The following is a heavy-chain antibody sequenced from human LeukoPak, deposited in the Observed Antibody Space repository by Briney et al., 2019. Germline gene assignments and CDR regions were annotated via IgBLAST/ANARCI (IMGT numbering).Heavy chain of an antibody. CDR3: ARERPYYDFWSGYYKRANWLDP. CDR2: INHSGTT. Sequence: SETLSLTCAVYGGSFSGYYWSWIRQPPGKGLEWIGEINHSGTTNYNPSLKSRVTISVDTTKNQFSLKLSSVTAADTAVYYCARERPYYDFWSGYYKRANWLDPWGQGTLVTVSS. J-gene: IGHJ5*02. D-gene: IGHD3-3*01. V-gene: IGHV4-34*01. CDR1: GGSFSGYY.